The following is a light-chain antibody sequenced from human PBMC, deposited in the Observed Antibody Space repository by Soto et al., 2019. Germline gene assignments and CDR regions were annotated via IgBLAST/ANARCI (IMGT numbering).Light chain of an antibody. J-gene: IGKJ1*01. CDR3: QDYGTTPWA. V-gene: IGKV3-20*01. CDR1: QSVCSRC. Sequence: EIVLTQSPGTLSLSPGERVTLSCRASQSVCSRCLAWYQQKPGQSPRLLIYGASSRATSIPDRFSGSGSGTDFTLTISRLEPEDFEVYYCQDYGTTPWAFGQGTKVGIK. CDR2: GAS.